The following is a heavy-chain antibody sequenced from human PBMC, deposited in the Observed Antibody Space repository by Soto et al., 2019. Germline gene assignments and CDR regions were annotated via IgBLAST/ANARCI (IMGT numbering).Heavy chain of an antibody. Sequence: SVKVSCKASGYIFTSYSLHWVREAPVQRLEWMGWINAGKGNTKYSQKFQGRVTITRDTSASVAYMELSSLASEDTAVYYCASTVVIPQECDYWGQGTLDTVSS. CDR1: GYIFTSYS. CDR2: INAGKGNT. V-gene: IGHV1-3*01. CDR3: ASTVVIPQECDY. D-gene: IGHD3-16*02. J-gene: IGHJ4*02.